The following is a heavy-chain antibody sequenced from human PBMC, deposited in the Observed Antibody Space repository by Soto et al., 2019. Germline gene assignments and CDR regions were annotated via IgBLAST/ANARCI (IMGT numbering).Heavy chain of an antibody. CDR3: AREKEAARRPWGFDY. CDR2: TYYRSKWYN. CDR1: GDSVSSNSAA. V-gene: IGHV6-1*01. Sequence: QSQTLSLPCAISGDSVSSNSAAWNWIRQSPSRGLEWLGRTYYRSKWYNDYAVSVKSRITINPDTSKNQFSLQLNSVTPEDTAVYCCAREKEAARRPWGFDYWGQGTLVTVSS. J-gene: IGHJ4*02. D-gene: IGHD6-6*01.